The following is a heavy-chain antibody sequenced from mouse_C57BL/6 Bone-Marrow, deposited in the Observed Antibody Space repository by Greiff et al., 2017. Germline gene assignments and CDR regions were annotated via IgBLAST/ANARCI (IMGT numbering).Heavy chain of an antibody. CDR1: GFNIKDDY. D-gene: IGHD1-1*01. J-gene: IGHJ1*03. Sequence: VQLQQSGAELVRPGASVKLSCTASGFNIKDDYMHWVKQRPEQGLEWIGWIDPENGDTEYASRFQGKATIPADTSSNTASLQLSSLTSEDTAVYYGTTLTTVVAHWYFDVWGTGTTVTVSS. CDR3: TTLTTVVAHWYFDV. CDR2: IDPENGDT. V-gene: IGHV14-4*01.